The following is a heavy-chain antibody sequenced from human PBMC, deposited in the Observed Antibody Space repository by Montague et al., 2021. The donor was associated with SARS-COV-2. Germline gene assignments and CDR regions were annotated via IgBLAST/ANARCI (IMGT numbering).Heavy chain of an antibody. V-gene: IGHV4-34*01. J-gene: IGHJ4*02. CDR2: INHSGST. CDR1: GGSFSGYY. Sequence: SETLSLTCAVYGGSFSGYYWSWIRQPPGKGLEWIGEINHSGSTNYNPSLKSRVTISVDTSKNQFSLKLSSVTAADTAVYYCARDRYSSSWYGQKYYFDYWGQGTLVTDSS. D-gene: IGHD6-13*01. CDR3: ARDRYSSSWYGQKYYFDY.